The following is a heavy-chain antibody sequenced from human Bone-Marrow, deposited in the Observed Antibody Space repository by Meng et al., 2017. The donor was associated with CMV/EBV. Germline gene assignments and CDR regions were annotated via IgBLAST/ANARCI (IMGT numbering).Heavy chain of an antibody. CDR3: ARAPTYYYDIGWFDP. CDR2: IGVYNGHT. V-gene: IGHV1-18*01. D-gene: IGHD3-22*01. Sequence: SGYTFTSYGISWVRQAPGQGLEWMGWIGVYNGHTNYAQKFQDRVTMTTDTSATTAYMELRSLRSDDTAVYYCARAPTYYYDIGWFDPWGQGTLVTVSS. CDR1: GYTFTSYG. J-gene: IGHJ5*02.